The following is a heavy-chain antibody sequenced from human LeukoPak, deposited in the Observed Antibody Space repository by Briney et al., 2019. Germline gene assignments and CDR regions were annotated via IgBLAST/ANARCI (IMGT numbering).Heavy chain of an antibody. V-gene: IGHV3-48*03. CDR3: ARKGYSGTYYRGAFDI. J-gene: IGHJ3*02. CDR2: ISSSGSSI. CDR1: GFTFSSYE. Sequence: PGGSLRLSCAASGFTFSSYEMNWVRQAPGKGLEWVSYISSSGSSIYYADSVKGRFTITRDNAKNSLYLQMNGLRAEDTAVYYCARKGYSGTYYRGAFDIWGQGTMVTVSS. D-gene: IGHD1-26*01.